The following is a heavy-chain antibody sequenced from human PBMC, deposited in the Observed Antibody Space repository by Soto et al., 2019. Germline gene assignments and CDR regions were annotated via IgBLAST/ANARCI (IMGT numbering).Heavy chain of an antibody. CDR1: GGSISSVGHY. J-gene: IGHJ6*02. CDR3: ARESGGYDSSTRYGLDV. V-gene: IGHV4-31*03. D-gene: IGHD6-25*01. CDR2: IYYSGST. Sequence: LSLTCSVSGGSISSVGHYWTWIRQQPGKGLEWIGYIYYSGSTDYNPSLKSRVTISVDRSKNQFSLNLSSVTAADTAIYYCARESGGYDSSTRYGLDVWGQGTKVTVYS.